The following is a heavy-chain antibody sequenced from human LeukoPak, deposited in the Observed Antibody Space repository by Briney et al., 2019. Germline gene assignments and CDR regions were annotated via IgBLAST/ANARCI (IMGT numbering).Heavy chain of an antibody. CDR3: AKGWIQLCLGCCLDY. CDR2: TRYDGSNK. Sequence: GGSLRLSCAASGFTFSSYGMHWVRQAPGKGLEWVAFTRYDGSNKYYADSVKGRFTISRDNSKNTLYLQMNSLRAEDTAVYYCAKGWIQLCLGCCLDYWGQGTLVTVSS. V-gene: IGHV3-30*02. J-gene: IGHJ4*02. D-gene: IGHD5-18*01. CDR1: GFTFSSYG.